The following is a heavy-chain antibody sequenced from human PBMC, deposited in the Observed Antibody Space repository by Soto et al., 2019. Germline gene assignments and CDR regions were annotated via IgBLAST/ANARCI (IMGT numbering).Heavy chain of an antibody. V-gene: IGHV4-38-2*02. J-gene: IGHJ4*02. CDR2: MYHSGST. CDR1: GYSISSGYY. D-gene: IGHD1-26*01. Sequence: SETLSLTCAVSGYSISSGYYWGWIRQPPGKGLEWIGGMYHSGSTDYNPSLKSRITISVDTSKNQFSLKLRSATAADTAVYYCVRDYSGSSFDYWGQGTLVTVSS. CDR3: VRDYSGSSFDY.